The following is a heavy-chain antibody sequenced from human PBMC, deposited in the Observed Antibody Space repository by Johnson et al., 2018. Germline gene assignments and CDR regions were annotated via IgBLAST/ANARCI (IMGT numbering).Heavy chain of an antibody. D-gene: IGHD3-10*01. V-gene: IGHV3-23*04. J-gene: IGHJ6*03. CDR3: ARSGVGSQYYYHYYMDV. CDR2: ITSSGGST. CDR1: GFTFSTFD. Sequence: VQLVESGGGLVQXGGSXRLXCAVSGFTFSTFDMNWVRQAPGKGLEWVSAITSSGGSTYYADSVKGRFTISRDNSKPTLSLQMNSLRAEDTAVYYCARSGVGSQYYYHYYMDVWGIGTTVTVSS.